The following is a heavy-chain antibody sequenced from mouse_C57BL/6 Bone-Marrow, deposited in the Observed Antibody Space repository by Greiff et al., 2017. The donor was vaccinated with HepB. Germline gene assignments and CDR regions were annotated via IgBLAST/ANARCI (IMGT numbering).Heavy chain of an antibody. D-gene: IGHD1-1*01. J-gene: IGHJ2*01. CDR2: IYPGDGDT. CDR3: ARRYYGSGDY. CDR1: GYAFSSYW. V-gene: IGHV1-80*01. Sequence: QVQLKESGAELVKPGASVKISCKASGYAFSSYWMNWVKQRPGKGLEWIGQIYPGDGDTNYNGKFKGKATLTADKSSSTAYMQLSSLTSEDSAVYFCARRYYGSGDYWGQGTTLTVSS.